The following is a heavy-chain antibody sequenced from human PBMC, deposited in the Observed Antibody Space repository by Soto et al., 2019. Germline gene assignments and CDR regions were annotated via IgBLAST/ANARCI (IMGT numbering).Heavy chain of an antibody. CDR2: INHNGNN. J-gene: IGHJ3*02. Sequence: PSETLSLTCVVSGGSFSTYYYSWIRQSPRKGLEWIGEINHNGNNNYSPPLKSRLTMPLDTSKNQYSLKLTSVTAADTAVYYCARGGSNDWQVAFDIWGQGTMVTVSS. CDR1: GGSFSTYY. D-gene: IGHD3-9*01. V-gene: IGHV4-34*01. CDR3: ARGGSNDWQVAFDI.